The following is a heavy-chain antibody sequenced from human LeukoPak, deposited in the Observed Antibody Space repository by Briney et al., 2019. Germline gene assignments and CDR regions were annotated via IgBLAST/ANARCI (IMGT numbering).Heavy chain of an antibody. CDR2: IIPILGIA. Sequence: SVKVSCKASGGTFSSYAISWVRQAPGQGLEWMGRIIPILGIANYAQKFQGRVTITADKSTSTAYMELSSLRSEDTAVYYCARFDDYGDYYFDYWGQGTLVTLSS. V-gene: IGHV1-69*04. D-gene: IGHD4-17*01. J-gene: IGHJ4*02. CDR1: GGTFSSYA. CDR3: ARFDDYGDYYFDY.